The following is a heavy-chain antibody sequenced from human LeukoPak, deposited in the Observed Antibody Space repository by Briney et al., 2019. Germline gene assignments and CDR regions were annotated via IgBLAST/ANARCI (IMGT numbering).Heavy chain of an antibody. Sequence: SETLSLTCTVSGGSISNYYWSWIRQPPGERLEWIGSIYYSGSTTYSPSLKSRVTISVDTSKNQFSLKLSSVTAADTAVYYCARVRNWFDPWGQGTLVTVSS. CDR1: GGSISNYY. V-gene: IGHV4-59*01. J-gene: IGHJ5*02. CDR2: IYYSGST. CDR3: ARVRNWFDP.